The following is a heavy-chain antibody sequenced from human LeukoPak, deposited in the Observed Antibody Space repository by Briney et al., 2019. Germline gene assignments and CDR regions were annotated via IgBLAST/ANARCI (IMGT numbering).Heavy chain of an antibody. Sequence: SETLSLTCTVSGGSISSGGYYWSWIRQHPGKGLEWIGYIYYSGSTYYNPSLKSRVTISVDTSKNQFSLKLSSVTAADTAVYYCARDSPYNNQSKYRNRYFDYWGQGTLVTVSS. CDR1: GGSISSGGYY. J-gene: IGHJ4*02. CDR2: IYYSGST. CDR3: ARDSPYNNQSKYRNRYFDY. V-gene: IGHV4-31*03. D-gene: IGHD2/OR15-2a*01.